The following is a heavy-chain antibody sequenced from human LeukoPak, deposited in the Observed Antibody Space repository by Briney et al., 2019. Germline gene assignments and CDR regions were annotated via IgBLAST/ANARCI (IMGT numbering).Heavy chain of an antibody. V-gene: IGHV4-61*02. D-gene: IGHD2-21*02. CDR2: IYTSGST. CDR1: GGSISSGSCY. CDR3: ARDSGGDYAWFDP. J-gene: IGHJ5*02. Sequence: SETLSLTCTVSGGSISSGSCYWRWIRQPAGKGLEWIGRIYTSGSTNYNPSLKSRVTISVDTSKNQFSLKLSSVTAADTAVYYCARDSGGDYAWFDPWGQGTLVTVSS.